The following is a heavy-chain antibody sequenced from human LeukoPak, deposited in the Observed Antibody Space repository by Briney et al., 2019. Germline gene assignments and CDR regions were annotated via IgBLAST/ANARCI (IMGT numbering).Heavy chain of an antibody. D-gene: IGHD6-19*01. Sequence: PGGSLRLSCSVSGFTFKSYEMNWVRLAPGKWLEWIAYISSGGTTIFYADSVKGRFTVSRDNDKSLLYLQMNSLRADDTATYYCVRSLTIAVAGTDLWGQGTVVTVS. CDR2: ISSGGTTI. J-gene: IGHJ5*02. CDR1: GFTFKSYE. CDR3: VRSLTIAVAGTDL. V-gene: IGHV3-48*03.